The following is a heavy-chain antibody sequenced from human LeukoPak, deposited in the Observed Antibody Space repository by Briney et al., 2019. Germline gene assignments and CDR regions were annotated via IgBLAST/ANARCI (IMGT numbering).Heavy chain of an antibody. Sequence: GGSLRLSCAASGFTFDDYAMHWVRQAPGKGLEWVSGISWNSGSIGYADSVKGRFTISRNNAKNSLYLQMNSLRAEDTALYYCAKDAKHSGLYNWFDPWGQGTLVTVSS. J-gene: IGHJ5*02. CDR1: GFTFDDYA. D-gene: IGHD6-19*01. CDR3: AKDAKHSGLYNWFDP. CDR2: ISWNSGSI. V-gene: IGHV3-9*01.